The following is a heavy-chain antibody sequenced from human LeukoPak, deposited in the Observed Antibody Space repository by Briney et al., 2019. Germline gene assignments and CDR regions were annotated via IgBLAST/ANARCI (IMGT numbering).Heavy chain of an antibody. CDR1: GFTFSSYA. J-gene: IGHJ4*02. V-gene: IGHV3-23*01. D-gene: IGHD3-9*01. CDR2: INDSGGRT. Sequence: GGSLRLSCAASGFTFSSYAMSWVRQGPGKGLEWVSSINDSGGRTYYADSVKGRFTISRDNSKNTLYLQMNSLRAEDTAVYYCAKDAPSYYDILTGQDYWGQGTLVTVSS. CDR3: AKDAPSYYDILTGQDY.